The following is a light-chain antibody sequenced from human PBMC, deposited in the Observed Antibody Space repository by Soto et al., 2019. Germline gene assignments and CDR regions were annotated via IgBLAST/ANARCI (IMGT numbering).Light chain of an antibody. CDR1: QSVSSN. CDR2: GAS. V-gene: IGKV3-15*01. CDR3: QQYNNWPPIT. Sequence: EIVMTQSPATLSVSPGERATLSCRASQSVSSNLAWYQQKPGQGPRLLIYGASTRATGIPARFSGSGSGTEFTLTISSLQFEDFAVYYCQQYNNWPPITFGQGTKVEI. J-gene: IGKJ1*01.